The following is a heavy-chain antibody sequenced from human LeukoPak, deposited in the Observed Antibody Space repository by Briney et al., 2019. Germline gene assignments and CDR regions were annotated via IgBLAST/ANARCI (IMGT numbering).Heavy chain of an antibody. D-gene: IGHD3-3*01. J-gene: IGHJ4*02. Sequence: GGSLRLSCAASGFTFSSYGMHWVRQAPGKGLEWVAVIWYDGSNKYYADSVKGRFTISRDNSKNTLYLQMNSLRAEDTAVYYCARGGSAYYDFWSGYYHDLTPFDYWGQGTLVTVSS. CDR3: ARGGSAYYDFWSGYYHDLTPFDY. CDR2: IWYDGSNK. CDR1: GFTFSSYG. V-gene: IGHV3-33*01.